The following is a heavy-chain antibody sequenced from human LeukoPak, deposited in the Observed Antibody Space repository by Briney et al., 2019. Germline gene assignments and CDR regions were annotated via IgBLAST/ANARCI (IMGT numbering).Heavy chain of an antibody. D-gene: IGHD3-10*02. CDR3: AKNRYYDIRGRLDP. CDR1: GFTVSFYG. CDR2: ISDDGSTK. J-gene: IGHJ5*02. Sequence: GGSLRLSCAASGFTVSFYGIHWVRQAPGKGLEGVAVISDDGSTKYYSDSVKGRFTVSRDNSKDTLYLQMNSLTTEDTAVYYCAKNRYYDIRGRLDPWGQGTLVTVSS. V-gene: IGHV3-30*18.